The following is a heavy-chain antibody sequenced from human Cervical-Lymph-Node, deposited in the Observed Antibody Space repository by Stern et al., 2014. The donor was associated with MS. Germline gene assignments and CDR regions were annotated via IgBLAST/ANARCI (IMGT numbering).Heavy chain of an antibody. CDR1: GLTFSSYA. CDR3: ATCDPYGTGWFGRNGY. Sequence: EVQLVESGGGLVQPGGSLRLSCAASGLTFSSYAMTWVRQAPGQGLEWVSSARANGVGTDYADSVKGRFTISRDNSKNTLYLHMSSLRAEDTAVYYCATCDPYGTGWFGRNGYWGQGALVTVSS. J-gene: IGHJ4*02. V-gene: IGHV3-23*04. CDR2: ARANGVGT. D-gene: IGHD3-16*01.